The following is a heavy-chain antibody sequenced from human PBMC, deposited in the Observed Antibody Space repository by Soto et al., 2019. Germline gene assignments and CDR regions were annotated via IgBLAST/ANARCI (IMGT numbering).Heavy chain of an antibody. J-gene: IGHJ6*02. Sequence: GGSLRLSCAASGFTFSSYWMSWVRQAPGKGLEWAANIKQDGSEKYYVDSVKGRFTISRDNAKNSLYLQMNSLRAEDTAVYYCAKSMVRGPYYYGMDVWGQGTTVTVSS. D-gene: IGHD3-10*01. CDR3: AKSMVRGPYYYGMDV. CDR1: GFTFSSYW. CDR2: IKQDGSEK. V-gene: IGHV3-7*01.